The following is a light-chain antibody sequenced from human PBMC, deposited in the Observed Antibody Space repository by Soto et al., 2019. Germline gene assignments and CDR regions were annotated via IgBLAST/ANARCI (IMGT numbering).Light chain of an antibody. CDR1: QSISSW. J-gene: IGKJ4*01. CDR3: QQYNSWPLT. CDR2: KAS. V-gene: IGKV1-5*03. Sequence: DIQMTQSPSTLSAAVGDRVTITCRASQSISSWLAWYQQQPGKAPKLLIYKASSLQSGVPSRFSCSGSGTEFTLTISSLQPEDFATYYCQQYNSWPLTFGGGTKVEIK.